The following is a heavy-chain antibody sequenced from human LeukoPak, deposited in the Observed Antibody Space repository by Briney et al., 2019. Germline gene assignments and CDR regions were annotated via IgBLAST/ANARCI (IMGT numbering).Heavy chain of an antibody. J-gene: IGHJ4*02. CDR2: MNPNSGNT. D-gene: IGHD6-13*01. V-gene: IGHV1-8*01. CDR1: GYTFTSYD. CDR3: ANSAAAPFYFDY. Sequence: ASVKVSCKASGYTFTSYDINWVRQATGQGLEWMGWMNPNSGNTGYAQKFQGRVTITTDESTSTAYMELSSLRSEDTAVFYCANSAAAPFYFDYWGQGTLVTVSS.